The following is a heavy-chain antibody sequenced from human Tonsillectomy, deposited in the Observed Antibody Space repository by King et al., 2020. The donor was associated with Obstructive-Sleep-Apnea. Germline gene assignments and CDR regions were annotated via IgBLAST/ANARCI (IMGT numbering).Heavy chain of an antibody. Sequence: VQLQQWGAGLLKPSETLSLTCAVYGGSFSDYYWSWIRQPPGKGLEWIGEINHSGNTNSNPSLKSRVTISVDTSNNQFSLKLSSVTAADTAVYYCARGSGAAAVNWVDPWGQGTLVTVSS. CDR1: GGSFSDYY. J-gene: IGHJ5*02. CDR3: ARGSGAAAVNWVDP. CDR2: INHSGNT. V-gene: IGHV4-34*01. D-gene: IGHD6-13*01.